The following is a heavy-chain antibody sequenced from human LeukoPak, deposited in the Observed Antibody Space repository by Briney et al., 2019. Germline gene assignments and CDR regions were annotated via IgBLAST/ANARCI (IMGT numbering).Heavy chain of an antibody. D-gene: IGHD2-2*01. V-gene: IGHV3-20*04. CDR3: ARVPITSPFYFDY. J-gene: IGHJ4*02. Sequence: RPGGSLRLSCTASGFAFDEHGMSWVRQVPGKGLEWVSGINWSGGSTGYADPLRGRFTISRDNAKNSLYLQMDSLRAEDTALYYCARVPITSPFYFDYWGQGTLVTVSS. CDR1: GFAFDEHG. CDR2: INWSGGST.